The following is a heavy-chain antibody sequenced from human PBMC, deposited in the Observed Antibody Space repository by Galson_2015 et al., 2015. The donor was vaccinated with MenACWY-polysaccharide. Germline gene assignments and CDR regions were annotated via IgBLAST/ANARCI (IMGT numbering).Heavy chain of an antibody. Sequence: SLRLSCAASGFTFSSYTMSWVRQAPGKGLEWVSGVSGSGASTYYADSVKGRFTISRDNSKNTLYLQMNSLRAADTAVYYCATPGLSTRRTSDVDYWGQGTLVTVSS. CDR2: VSGSGAST. CDR3: ATPGLSTRRTSDVDY. D-gene: IGHD5/OR15-5a*01. J-gene: IGHJ4*02. CDR1: GFTFSSYT. V-gene: IGHV3-23*01.